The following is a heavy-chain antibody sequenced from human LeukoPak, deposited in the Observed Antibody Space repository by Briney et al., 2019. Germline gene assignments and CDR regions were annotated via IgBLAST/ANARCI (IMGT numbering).Heavy chain of an antibody. V-gene: IGHV3-49*04. CDR2: IRSKTYGETT. J-gene: IGHJ4*02. D-gene: IGHD6-19*01. CDR3: TRGIAKTGMNC. CDR1: GITFGDNA. Sequence: GGSLRLSCTAPGITFGDNAMTWVRQAPGRGLEWVGFIRSKTYGETTEYAASVKGRFTISRDDSKSIAYLQMNSLKSEDTAVYYCTRGIAKTGMNCWGQGTLVTVSA.